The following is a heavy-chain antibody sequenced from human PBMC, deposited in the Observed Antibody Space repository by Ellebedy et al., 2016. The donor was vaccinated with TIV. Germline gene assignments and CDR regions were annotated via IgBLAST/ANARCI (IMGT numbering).Heavy chain of an antibody. Sequence: SETLSLXXTVSGGSISSYYWSWIRQPPGKGLEWIGEINHSGSTNYNPSLKSRVTISVDTSKNQFSLKLSSVTAADTAVYYCAGFYGSGSSFDPWGQGTLVTVSS. CDR3: AGFYGSGSSFDP. D-gene: IGHD3-10*01. CDR1: GGSISSYY. V-gene: IGHV4-34*01. J-gene: IGHJ5*02. CDR2: INHSGST.